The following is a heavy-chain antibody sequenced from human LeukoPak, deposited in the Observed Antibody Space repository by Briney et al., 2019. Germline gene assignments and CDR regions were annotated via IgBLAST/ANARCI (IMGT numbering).Heavy chain of an antibody. CDR2: ISSSGSTI. Sequence: PGGSLRLSCAASGFTFSSYEMNWVRQAPGKGLEWVSYISSSGSTIYYADSVKGRFTISRDNAKNSLYLQMNSLRAEDTAVYYCSTTYYYGSGSYYEELEGHDYWGQGTLVTVSS. V-gene: IGHV3-48*03. J-gene: IGHJ4*02. D-gene: IGHD3-10*01. CDR1: GFTFSSYE. CDR3: STTYYYGSGSYYEELEGHDY.